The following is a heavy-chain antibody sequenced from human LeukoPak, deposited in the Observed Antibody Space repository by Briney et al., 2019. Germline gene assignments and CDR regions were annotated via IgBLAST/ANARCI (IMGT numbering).Heavy chain of an antibody. Sequence: GASVKVSCKASGGTFSSYAISWVRQAPGQGLEWMGGIIPIFGTANYAQKFQGRVTITADESTSTAYMELSSLRSEDTAVYYCARGPSTPRQYCSSTSCYPYYYYYYMDVWGKGTTVTVSS. CDR2: IIPIFGTA. CDR1: GGTFSSYA. CDR3: ARGPSTPRQYCSSTSCYPYYYYYYMDV. D-gene: IGHD2-2*01. V-gene: IGHV1-69*13. J-gene: IGHJ6*03.